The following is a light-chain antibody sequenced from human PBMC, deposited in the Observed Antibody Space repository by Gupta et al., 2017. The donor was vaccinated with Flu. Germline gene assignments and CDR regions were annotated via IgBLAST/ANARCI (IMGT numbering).Light chain of an antibody. Sequence: QSVLTQPPSPSGTHGQRVTISCSGSSSNIGSNTVNWYQQLPGTAPKLLIYSNNQRPSGVPDRFSGSKSGTSASLAISGLQSEDEADYYCAAWDDSLNGPVFGGGTKLTVL. CDR3: AAWDDSLNGPV. J-gene: IGLJ2*01. CDR2: SNN. V-gene: IGLV1-44*01. CDR1: SSNIGSNT.